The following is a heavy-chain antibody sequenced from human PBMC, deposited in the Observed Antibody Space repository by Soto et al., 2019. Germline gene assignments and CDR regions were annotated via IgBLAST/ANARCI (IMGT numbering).Heavy chain of an antibody. CDR2: ISYDGSNK. Sequence: QVQLVESGGGVVQPGRSLRLSCAASGFTFSSYAMHWVRQAPGKGLEWVAVISYDGSNKYYADSVKGRFTISRDNSKNTLYLQMNSLRAEDTAVYYCARAGFGYSYGYFDYWGQGTLVTVSS. D-gene: IGHD5-18*01. CDR3: ARAGFGYSYGYFDY. J-gene: IGHJ4*02. CDR1: GFTFSSYA. V-gene: IGHV3-30-3*01.